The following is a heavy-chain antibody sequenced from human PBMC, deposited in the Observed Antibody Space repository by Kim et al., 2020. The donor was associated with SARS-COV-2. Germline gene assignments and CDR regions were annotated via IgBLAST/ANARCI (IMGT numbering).Heavy chain of an antibody. CDR3: ARRLQYYYDSSGSPFDY. V-gene: IGHV4-39*01. J-gene: IGHJ4*02. Sequence: LKSRVTISVDTSKNQCSLKLSSVTAADTAVYYCARRLQYYYDSSGSPFDYWGQGTLVTVSS. D-gene: IGHD3-22*01.